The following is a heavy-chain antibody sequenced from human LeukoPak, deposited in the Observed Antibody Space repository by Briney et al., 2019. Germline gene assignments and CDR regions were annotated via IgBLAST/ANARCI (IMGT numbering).Heavy chain of an antibody. V-gene: IGHV3-23*01. CDR2: ISGSGGST. Sequence: GGSLRLSCAASGFTFSSYAMSWVRQAPGKGLEWVSAISGSGGSTYYADSVKGRFTISRGNAKNSLYLQMNSLRAEDTAVYYCARDLGQYYDTSDNWFDPWGQGTLVTVSS. J-gene: IGHJ5*02. D-gene: IGHD3-22*01. CDR1: GFTFSSYA. CDR3: ARDLGQYYDTSDNWFDP.